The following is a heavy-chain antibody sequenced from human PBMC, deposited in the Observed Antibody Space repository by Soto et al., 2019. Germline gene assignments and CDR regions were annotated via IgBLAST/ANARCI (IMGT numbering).Heavy chain of an antibody. CDR1: GFTFSSYG. J-gene: IGHJ3*02. CDR2: ISYDGSNK. CDR3: AKERLTRSRAFDI. Sequence: QVQLVESGGGVVQPGRSLRLSCAASGFTFSSYGMHWVRQAPGKGLEWVAVISYDGSNKYYADSVKGRFTISRDNSKNTLYLQMNSLRAEDTAVYYCAKERLTRSRAFDIWGQGTMVTVSS. V-gene: IGHV3-30*18. D-gene: IGHD1-1*01.